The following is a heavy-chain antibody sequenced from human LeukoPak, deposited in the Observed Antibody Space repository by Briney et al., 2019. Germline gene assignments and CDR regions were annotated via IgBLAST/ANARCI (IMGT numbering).Heavy chain of an antibody. Sequence: PGGSLRLSCAASGFTFSSYAMSWDRQAPGKGLEWVSAISGSGGSTYYADSVKGRFTISRDNSKNTLYLQMNSLRAEDTAVYYCAKSGRGVHCSSTSCYDDYWGQGTLVTVSS. CDR2: ISGSGGST. CDR1: GFTFSSYA. CDR3: AKSGRGVHCSSTSCYDDY. D-gene: IGHD2-2*01. J-gene: IGHJ4*02. V-gene: IGHV3-23*01.